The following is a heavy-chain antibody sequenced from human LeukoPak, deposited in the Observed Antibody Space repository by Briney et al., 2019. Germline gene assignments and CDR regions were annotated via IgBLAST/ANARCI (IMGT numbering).Heavy chain of an antibody. V-gene: IGHV1-46*01. CDR2: INPSGGST. J-gene: IGHJ6*02. D-gene: IGHD2-8*02. CDR1: GYTFTTYY. Sequence: GASVKVSCKASGYTFTTYYIHWVRQAPGQGLEWMGIINPSGGSTSYPQKFQGRVTMTRDTSKNQFSLKLSSVTAADTAVYYCARDYLRGVPPHYYYYYGMDVWGQGTTVTVSS. CDR3: ARDYLRGVPPHYYYYYGMDV.